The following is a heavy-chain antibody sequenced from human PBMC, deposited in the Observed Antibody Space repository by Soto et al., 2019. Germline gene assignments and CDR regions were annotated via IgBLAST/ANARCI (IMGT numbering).Heavy chain of an antibody. J-gene: IGHJ4*02. CDR1: GGTFSSYT. Sequence: SVKVSCKASGGTFSSYTISWVRQAPGQGLEWMGRIIPILGIANYAQKFQGSVTITADKSTSTAYMELSSLRSEDTAVYYCARDLGSGYDSGVLRYWGQGTLVTVSS. CDR2: IIPILGIA. V-gene: IGHV1-69*04. D-gene: IGHD5-12*01. CDR3: ARDLGSGYDSGVLRY.